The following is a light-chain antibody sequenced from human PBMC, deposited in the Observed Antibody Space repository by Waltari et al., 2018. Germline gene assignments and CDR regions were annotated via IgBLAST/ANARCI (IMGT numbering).Light chain of an antibody. CDR3: ATWDARLTAAV. Sequence: QSVVTQSPSASGAPGQRVTISCSGSNSNIGSSTVNWYQKVPGTAPRLLIYSNDQRPSGVPDRFSASKSGTSASLAISGLQSEDEADYYCATWDARLTAAVFGGGTKVTVL. V-gene: IGLV1-44*01. CDR1: NSNIGSST. J-gene: IGLJ3*02. CDR2: SND.